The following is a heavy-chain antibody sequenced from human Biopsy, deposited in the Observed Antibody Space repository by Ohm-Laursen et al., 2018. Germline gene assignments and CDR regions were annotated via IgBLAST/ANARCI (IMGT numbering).Heavy chain of an antibody. CDR1: GGSFTGHY. J-gene: IGHJ1*01. Sequence: PSETLSLTCTVSGGSFTGHYWTWIRQPPGKGLEWIGHISYTGYTSYNASLKSRVTISVDTSRNHFSLRLSSLTAADTAVYYCARGSNDFGGLYFPHWDQGTLVTVSS. D-gene: IGHD4-23*01. CDR3: ARGSNDFGGLYFPH. V-gene: IGHV4-59*11. CDR2: ISYTGYT.